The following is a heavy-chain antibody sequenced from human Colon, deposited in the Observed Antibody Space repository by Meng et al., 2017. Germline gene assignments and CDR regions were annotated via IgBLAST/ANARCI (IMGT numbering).Heavy chain of an antibody. J-gene: IGHJ4*02. CDR3: ARSLLRCHFDY. CDR2: IYSSGST. Sequence: GSLRLSCAASGFTVSSNYMSWVRQAPGKGLEWVSVIYSSGSTYYADSVKGRFTISRDNSKNTLYLQMNSLRAEDTAVYYCARSLLRCHFDYWGQGTLVTVSS. CDR1: GFTVSSNY. D-gene: IGHD4-17*01. V-gene: IGHV3-53*01.